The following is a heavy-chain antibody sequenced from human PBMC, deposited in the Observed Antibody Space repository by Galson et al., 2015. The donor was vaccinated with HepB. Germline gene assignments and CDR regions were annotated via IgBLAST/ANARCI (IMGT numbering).Heavy chain of an antibody. CDR1: GGAFSGYS. V-gene: IGHV4-34*01. CDR2: MDHSGGT. Sequence: ETLSLTCAVYGGAFSGYSWTWIRRPPGKGLEWIGEMDHSGGTTYNPSFKSRVTIFADTSKNEVSLKLRSVTAADTALYYCARHDGDAREGVAFDMWGQGTMVTGSS. J-gene: IGHJ3*02. CDR3: ARHDGDAREGVAFDM. D-gene: IGHD5-24*01.